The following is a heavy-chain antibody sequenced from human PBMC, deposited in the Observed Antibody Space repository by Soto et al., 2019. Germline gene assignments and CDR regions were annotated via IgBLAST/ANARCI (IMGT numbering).Heavy chain of an antibody. D-gene: IGHD5-12*01. V-gene: IGHV3-30-3*01. CDR3: AKDRGVATITSENFDY. Sequence: QVQLVESGGGVVQPGRSLRLSCAASGFTFSSYAMHWVRQAPGKGLEWVAVISYDGSNKYYADSVKGRFTISRDNSKNTLYLQMNSLRAEDTAVYYCAKDRGVATITSENFDYWGQGTLVTVSS. CDR2: ISYDGSNK. CDR1: GFTFSSYA. J-gene: IGHJ4*02.